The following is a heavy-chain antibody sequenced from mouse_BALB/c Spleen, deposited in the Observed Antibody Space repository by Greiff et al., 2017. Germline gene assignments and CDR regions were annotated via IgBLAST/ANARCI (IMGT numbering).Heavy chain of an antibody. CDR1: GYTFSSYW. CDR3: AVDGISTMSTAY. D-gene: IGHD2-4*01. CDR2: ILPGSGST. Sequence: VLLLQSGAELMKPGASVKLSCKATGYTFSSYWIAWVKQRPGQGLEWIGEILPGSGSTNYNEKVKGKATFSADTSSNTAYMQLSSLTSEDSAVYYCAVDGISTMSTAYGGQGTTLTVSS. J-gene: IGHJ2*01. V-gene: IGHV1-9*01.